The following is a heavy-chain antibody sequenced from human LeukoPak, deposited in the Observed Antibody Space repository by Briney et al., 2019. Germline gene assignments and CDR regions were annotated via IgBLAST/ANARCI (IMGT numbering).Heavy chain of an antibody. CDR1: GGTFSSYA. Sequence: GASVKVSCKASGGTFSSYAISWVRQAPGQGLEWMGGIIPIFGTANYAEKFQGRVTITADTSTDTAYMELSSLRSEDTAVYYCATGPGRGQLDYWGQGTLVTVSS. J-gene: IGHJ4*02. CDR2: IIPIFGTA. D-gene: IGHD3-10*01. CDR3: ATGPGRGQLDY. V-gene: IGHV1-69*06.